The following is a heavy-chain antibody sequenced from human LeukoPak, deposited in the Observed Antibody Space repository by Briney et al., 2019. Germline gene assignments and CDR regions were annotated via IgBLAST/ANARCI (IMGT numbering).Heavy chain of an antibody. J-gene: IGHJ4*02. CDR3: ATDLDGDYFDY. CDR2: VDPDDGET. CDR1: GYIFTAYF. Sequence: ATVKISCTVSGYIFTAYFIHWVQQAPGKGLEWLGLVDPDDGETQYADNFQGRVTITADTSTDTAYMELSSLTSDDTAVYYCATDLDGDYFDYWGQGTLVTVSS. D-gene: IGHD3/OR15-3a*01. V-gene: IGHV1-69-2*01.